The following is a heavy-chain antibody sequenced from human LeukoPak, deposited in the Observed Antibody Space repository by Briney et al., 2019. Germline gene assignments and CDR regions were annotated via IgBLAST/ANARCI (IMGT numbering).Heavy chain of an antibody. D-gene: IGHD3-16*01. CDR1: GYTFTSYG. CDR2: ISTYNGNS. J-gene: IGHJ4*02. CDR3: ATGGEYRREEALDY. Sequence: ASVTVSCKASGYTFTSYGISWVRQAPGQGLEWMGWISTYNGNSNYEQSLQGRLTMTTDTSTSTAYMEPRSLRSDDTALYYCATGGEYRREEALDYWGQGTLVTVSS. V-gene: IGHV1-18*01.